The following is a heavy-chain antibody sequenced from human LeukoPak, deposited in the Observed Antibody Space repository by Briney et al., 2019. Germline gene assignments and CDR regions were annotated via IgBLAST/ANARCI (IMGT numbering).Heavy chain of an antibody. J-gene: IGHJ5*02. V-gene: IGHV4-38-2*02. D-gene: IGHD1-26*01. CDR2: IYHSGST. Sequence: SETLSLTCTVSGYSISSGYYWGWIRQPPGKGLEWIGSIYHSGSTYYNPSLKSRVTISVDTSKNQFSLKLSSVTAADTAVYYCARGTATYNWFDPWGQGTLVTVSS. CDR1: GYSISSGYY. CDR3: ARGTATYNWFDP.